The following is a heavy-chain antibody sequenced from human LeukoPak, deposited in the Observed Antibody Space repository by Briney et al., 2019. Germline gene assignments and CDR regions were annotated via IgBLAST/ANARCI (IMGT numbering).Heavy chain of an antibody. CDR3: TTDRLTLYYYDSSGYYSYYFDY. CDR1: GFSFSTYW. CDR2: IKSKTDGGTT. Sequence: GGSLRLSCAASGFSFSTYWMSWVRQTPEKGLEWVGRIKSKTDGGTTDYAAPVKGRFTISRDDSKNTLYLQMNSLKTEDTAVYYCTTDRLTLYYYDSSGYYSYYFDYWGQGTLVTVSS. D-gene: IGHD3-22*01. V-gene: IGHV3-15*01. J-gene: IGHJ4*02.